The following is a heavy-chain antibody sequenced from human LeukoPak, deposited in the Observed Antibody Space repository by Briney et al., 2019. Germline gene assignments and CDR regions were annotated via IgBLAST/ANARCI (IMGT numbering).Heavy chain of an antibody. V-gene: IGHV4-39*01. J-gene: IGHJ4*02. D-gene: IGHD1-26*01. CDR3: ARRGVALGATFYY. Sequence: SETLSLTCTVSAGSISSRSYYWGWIRQPPGKGLEWIGSISYSGSTYYNPSLKSRVTISVDTSKNQFSLKLSSVTAADTAVYYCARRGVALGATFYYWGQGTLVTVSS. CDR2: ISYSGST. CDR1: AGSISSRSYY.